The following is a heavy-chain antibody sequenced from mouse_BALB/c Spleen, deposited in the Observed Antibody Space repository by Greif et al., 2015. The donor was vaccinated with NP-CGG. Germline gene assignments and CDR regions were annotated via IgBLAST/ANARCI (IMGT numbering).Heavy chain of an antibody. J-gene: IGHJ4*01. V-gene: IGHV2-9*02. CDR3: ARDRAFYAMDY. CDR1: GFSLTSYG. CDR2: IWAGGST. D-gene: IGHD3-1*01. Sequence: QVTLKVCGPGLVAPSQSLSITCTVSGFSLTSYGVHWVRQPPGKGLEWLGVIWAGGSTNYNSALMSRLSISKDNSKSQVLLKMNSLQTDDTAMYYCARDRAFYAMDYWGQGTSVTVSS.